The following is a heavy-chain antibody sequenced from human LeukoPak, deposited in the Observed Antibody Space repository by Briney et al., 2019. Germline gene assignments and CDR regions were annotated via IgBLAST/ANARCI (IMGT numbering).Heavy chain of an antibody. D-gene: IGHD3-3*01. J-gene: IGHJ5*02. CDR3: ARAYDFWSGYYINWFDP. CDR1: GGSISSYY. Sequence: SETLSLTCTVSGGSISSYYWSWIRQPPAKGLEWIGYIYYSGSTNYNPSLKSRVTISVDTSKNQFSLKLSSVTAADTAVYYCARAYDFWSGYYINWFDPWGQGTLVTVSS. CDR2: IYYSGST. V-gene: IGHV4-59*01.